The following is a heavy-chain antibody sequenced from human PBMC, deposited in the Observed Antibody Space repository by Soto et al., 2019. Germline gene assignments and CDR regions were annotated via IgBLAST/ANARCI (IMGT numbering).Heavy chain of an antibody. CDR2: IYYSGST. D-gene: IGHD3-9*01. J-gene: IGHJ4*02. Sequence: SETLSLTCTVSGGSISSSSYYWGWIRQPPGKGLEWIGSIYYSGSTYYNPSLKSRVTISVDTSKNQFSLKLSSVTAADTAVYYCARGYDILTGYPPLYFAYWGQGSLVTVSS. CDR3: ARGYDILTGYPPLYFAY. V-gene: IGHV4-39*07. CDR1: GGSISSSSYY.